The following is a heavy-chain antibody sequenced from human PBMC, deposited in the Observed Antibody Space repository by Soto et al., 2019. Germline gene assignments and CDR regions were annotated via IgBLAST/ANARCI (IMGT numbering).Heavy chain of an antibody. V-gene: IGHV3-53*01. CDR3: ARGSNMYYYDPSGYYNDY. CDR2: IYGGGAT. J-gene: IGHJ4*02. Sequence: VGSLRLSCAASGFTVSSNYMSWVRQAPGKGLEWVSLIYGGGATYYADSVKGRFTISRDNSKNTLYLQMNSLRAEDTAVYYCARGSNMYYYDPSGYYNDYWGQGTLVTVSS. CDR1: GFTVSSNY. D-gene: IGHD3-22*01.